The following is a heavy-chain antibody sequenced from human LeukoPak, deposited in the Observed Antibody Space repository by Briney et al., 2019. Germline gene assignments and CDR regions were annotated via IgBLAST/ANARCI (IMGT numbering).Heavy chain of an antibody. CDR2: IYTSGST. CDR1: GGSISGGSYY. CDR3: ARGHTYYDILTGYYALDFDY. V-gene: IGHV4-61*02. Sequence: PSETLSLTCTVSGGSISGGSYYWSWIRQPAGKGLEWIGRIYTSGSTNYNPSLKSRVTISVDTSKNQFSLKLSSVTAADTAVYYCARGHTYYDILTGYYALDFDYWGQGTLVTVSS. J-gene: IGHJ4*02. D-gene: IGHD3-9*01.